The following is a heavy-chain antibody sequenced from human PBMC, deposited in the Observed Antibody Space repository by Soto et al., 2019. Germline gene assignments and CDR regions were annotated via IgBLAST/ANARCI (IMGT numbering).Heavy chain of an antibody. D-gene: IGHD2-15*01. V-gene: IGHV3-23*01. CDR2: ISGSGGST. CDR1: GFTFSSYA. CDR3: AKDRSGGSCYSS. J-gene: IGHJ5*02. Sequence: GGSLRLSCAASGFTFSSYAMSWVRPAPGKGLEWVSAISGSGGSTYYADSVKGRFTISRDNSKNTLYLQMNSLRAEDTAVYYCAKDRSGGSCYSSWGQGTLVTVSS.